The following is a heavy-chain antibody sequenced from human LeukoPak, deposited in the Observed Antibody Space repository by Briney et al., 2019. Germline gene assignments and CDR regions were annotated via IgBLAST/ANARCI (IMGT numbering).Heavy chain of an antibody. CDR2: IYYFGST. D-gene: IGHD3-9*01. Sequence: SETPSLTCTVSGGSISSYYWSWIRQPPGKGLEWIGYIYYFGSTNYNPSLKSRVTISVDTSKNQFSLKLSSVTAADTAVYYCARARNFDWPSCDYWGQGTLVTVSS. J-gene: IGHJ4*02. V-gene: IGHV4-59*01. CDR1: GGSISSYY. CDR3: ARARNFDWPSCDY.